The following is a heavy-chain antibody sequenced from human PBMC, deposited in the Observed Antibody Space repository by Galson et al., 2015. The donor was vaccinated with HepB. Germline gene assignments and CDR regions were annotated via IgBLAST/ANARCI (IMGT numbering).Heavy chain of an antibody. D-gene: IGHD1-1*01. CDR3: ARLYGTTYAFDI. V-gene: IGHV3-21*01. CDR2: ISSSSSYI. J-gene: IGHJ3*02. Sequence: SLRLSCAASGFTFSSYSMNWVRQAPGKGLEWVSSISSSSSYIYYADSVKGRFTISRDNAKNSLYLQMNSLRAEDTAVYYCARLYGTTYAFDIWGQGTMVTVSS. CDR1: GFTFSSYS.